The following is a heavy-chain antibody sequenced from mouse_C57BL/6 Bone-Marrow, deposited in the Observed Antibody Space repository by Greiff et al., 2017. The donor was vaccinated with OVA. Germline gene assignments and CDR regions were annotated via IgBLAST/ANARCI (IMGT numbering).Heavy chain of an antibody. Sequence: VQLQQSGAELAKPGASVKLSCKASGYTFTSYWMHWVTQRPGQGLEWIGYINPSSGYTKYNQKFKDKATLTADKSSSTAYMQLSSLTYEDSAVYDCATYYSNHERFADWGQGTLVTVSA. CDR3: ATYYSNHERFAD. CDR2: INPSSGYT. V-gene: IGHV1-7*01. J-gene: IGHJ3*01. CDR1: GYTFTSYW. D-gene: IGHD2-5*01.